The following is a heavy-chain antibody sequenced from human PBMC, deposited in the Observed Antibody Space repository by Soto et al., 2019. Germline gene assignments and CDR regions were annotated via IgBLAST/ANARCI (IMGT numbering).Heavy chain of an antibody. Sequence: GASVKVSCKASGGTFSSYAISWVRQAPGQGLEWMGGIIPIFGTANYAQKFQGRVTITADESTSTAYMELSSLRSEDTAVYYCARVSVVPAAIYYYYGMDVWGQGTTVTVS. CDR1: GGTFSSYA. CDR3: ARVSVVPAAIYYYYGMDV. J-gene: IGHJ6*02. V-gene: IGHV1-69*13. CDR2: IIPIFGTA. D-gene: IGHD2-2*01.